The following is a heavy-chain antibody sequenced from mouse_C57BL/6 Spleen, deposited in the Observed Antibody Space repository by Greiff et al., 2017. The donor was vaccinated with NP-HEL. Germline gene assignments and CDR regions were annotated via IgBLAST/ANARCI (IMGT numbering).Heavy chain of an antibody. D-gene: IGHD2-4*01. V-gene: IGHV5-9-1*02. CDR2: ISSGGDYI. CDR3: TRVDDYPYYFDY. CDR1: GFTFSSYA. Sequence: EVQLVESGEGLVKPGGSLKLSCAASGFTFSSYAMSWVRQTPEKRLEWVAYISSGGDYIYYADTVKGRFTISRDNARNTLYLQMSSLKSEDTAMYYCTRVDDYPYYFDYWGQGTTLTVSS. J-gene: IGHJ2*01.